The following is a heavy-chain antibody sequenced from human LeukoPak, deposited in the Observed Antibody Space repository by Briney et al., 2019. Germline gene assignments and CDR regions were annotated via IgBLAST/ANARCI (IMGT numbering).Heavy chain of an antibody. Sequence: GGSLRLSCAASGLTFSTYAMNWVRQAPGKGLEWVAVISDDGRHSYYADSVKGRFTISRDNSKSTLYLQMNSLRDDDSAAYFCARVYLERLTAGYFDHWGQGTQVTVSP. CDR1: GLTFSTYA. J-gene: IGHJ4*02. D-gene: IGHD2-8*01. CDR2: ISDDGRHS. V-gene: IGHV3-30*04. CDR3: ARVYLERLTAGYFDH.